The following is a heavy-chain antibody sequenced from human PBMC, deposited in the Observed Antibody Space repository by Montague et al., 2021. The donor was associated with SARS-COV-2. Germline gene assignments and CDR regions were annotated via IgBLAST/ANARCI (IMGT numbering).Heavy chain of an antibody. CDR1: GGSISSGSYY. Sequence: TLSLTCTVSGGSISSGSYYWSWIRPPAGKGLEWIGRIYTSGSTNYNPSLKSRVTISVDTSKNQFSLKLSSVTAADTAVYYCAGVGVGTMVRGVIPAYYYYGMDVWGRGTTVTVSS. J-gene: IGHJ6*02. CDR3: AGVGVGTMVRGVIPAYYYYGMDV. CDR2: IYTSGST. V-gene: IGHV4-61*02. D-gene: IGHD3-10*01.